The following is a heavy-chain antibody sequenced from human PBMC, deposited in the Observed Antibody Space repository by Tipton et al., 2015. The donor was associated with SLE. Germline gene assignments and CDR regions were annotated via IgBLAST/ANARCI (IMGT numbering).Heavy chain of an antibody. CDR1: GGSISSSNHY. V-gene: IGHV4-39*07. Sequence: TLSLTCTVSGGSISSSNHYWGWMRQPPGKGLEWIGNIYYSGSTYYNQSFKSRATISVDTSKNQFSLNLDSVTAAATAVYYCARAPRGCSSTSCLPYWGQGTLVTVSS. CDR3: ARAPRGCSSTSCLPY. D-gene: IGHD2-2*01. J-gene: IGHJ4*02. CDR2: IYYSGST.